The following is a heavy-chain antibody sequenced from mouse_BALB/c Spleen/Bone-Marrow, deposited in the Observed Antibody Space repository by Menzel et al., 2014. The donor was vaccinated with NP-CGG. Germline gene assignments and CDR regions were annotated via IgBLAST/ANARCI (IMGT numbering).Heavy chain of an antibody. Sequence: QVQLQQPGAELVKPGASVKLSCKASGYTFSNYYMYWVKQRPGQGLEWIGESNPSNGGSNFNEKFKSKATLTVDKSSSTAYMQLSSLTSEDSAVYYCTRSNYGCWYFDVWGAGTTVTVSS. CDR3: TRSNYGCWYFDV. V-gene: IGHV1S81*02. CDR2: SNPSNGGS. J-gene: IGHJ1*01. D-gene: IGHD1-1*01. CDR1: GYTFSNYY.